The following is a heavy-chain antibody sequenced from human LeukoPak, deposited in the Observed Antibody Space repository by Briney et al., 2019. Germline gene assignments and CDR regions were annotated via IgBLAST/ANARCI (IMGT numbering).Heavy chain of an antibody. Sequence: GSLRLSCAASGFIFSDYYMSWIRQPPGKGLEWIGSIYYSGSTYYNPSLKSRVTISVDTSKNQFSLKLSSVTAADTAVYYCARLYRYSGTSRYWGQGTLVTVSS. D-gene: IGHD1-26*01. J-gene: IGHJ4*02. CDR3: ARLYRYSGTSRY. V-gene: IGHV4-38-2*01. CDR1: GFIFSDYY. CDR2: IYYSGST.